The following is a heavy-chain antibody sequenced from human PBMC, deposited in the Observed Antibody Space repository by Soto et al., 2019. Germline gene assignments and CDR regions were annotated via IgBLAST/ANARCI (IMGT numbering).Heavy chain of an antibody. V-gene: IGHV1-18*01. CDR2: ISAYNGNT. CDR3: ARSFLEWLLLSGKDWFDP. CDR1: GYTFTSYG. J-gene: IGHJ5*02. Sequence: QVQLVQSGAGVKKPGASVKVSCKASGYTFTSYGISWVRQAPGQGLEWMGWISAYNGNTNYAQKLQGRVTMTTDTSTSTAYMELRSLRSDDTAVYYCARSFLEWLLLSGKDWFDPWGQGTLVTVSS. D-gene: IGHD3-3*01.